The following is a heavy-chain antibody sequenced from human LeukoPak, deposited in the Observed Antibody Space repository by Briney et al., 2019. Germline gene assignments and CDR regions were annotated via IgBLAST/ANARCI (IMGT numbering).Heavy chain of an antibody. Sequence: GGSLRLSCAASGFTFSNYWMSWVRQSPGKGLEWVANIKQDGSEKHYVDSVKGRFTISRENAKNSLFLQMNSLRAEDTAVYYCAKYYDFWSGQRYYFHYWGQGTLVTVSS. CDR2: IKQDGSEK. V-gene: IGHV3-7*01. D-gene: IGHD3-3*01. CDR1: GFTFSNYW. J-gene: IGHJ4*02. CDR3: AKYYDFWSGQRYYFHY.